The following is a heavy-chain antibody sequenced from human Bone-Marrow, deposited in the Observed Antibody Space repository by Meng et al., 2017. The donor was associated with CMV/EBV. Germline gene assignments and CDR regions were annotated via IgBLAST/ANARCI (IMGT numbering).Heavy chain of an antibody. CDR3: ARYRASVYTYGYDY. CDR2: IRKEGRDM. J-gene: IGHJ4*02. V-gene: IGHV3-7*03. Sequence: VLLVELGGDLVQLGGSVCRSCSASGLTLSGDCKRWVRQATGKGLLLVVNIRKEGRDMYYVASVEVGFNISRDNAKNSLFLKMNSLRAEDTSIYYCARYRASVYTYGYDYWGQGTLVTVSS. D-gene: IGHD5-18*01. CDR1: GLTLSGDC.